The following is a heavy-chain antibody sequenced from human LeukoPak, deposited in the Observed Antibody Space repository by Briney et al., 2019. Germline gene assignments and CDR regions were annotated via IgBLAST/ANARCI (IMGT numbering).Heavy chain of an antibody. CDR3: ARDRSSYYLDY. V-gene: IGHV3-48*01. CDR1: GFSLTSYS. CDR2: ISSVGSPI. Sequence: GGSLRLSCVASGFSLTSYSMNWVRQAPGKGLEWLSYISSVGSPIYYADSVKGRFTISRDIAKNSLFLQMNSLRPEDTAVYYCARDRSSYYLDYWGQGTLVTVSS. J-gene: IGHJ4*02. D-gene: IGHD6-13*01.